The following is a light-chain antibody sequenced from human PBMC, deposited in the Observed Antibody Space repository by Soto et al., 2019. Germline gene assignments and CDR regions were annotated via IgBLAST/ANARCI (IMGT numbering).Light chain of an antibody. CDR3: QSYGSSLSGVL. Sequence: QPVLTQPPSASGSPGQSVTISCTGTSTDVGGYNYVSWYQQHPGKAPKLMIYEVSKRPSGVPDRFSGSKSGNTASLTVSGLQAEDEADYYCQSYGSSLSGVLFGGGTKLTVL. CDR1: STDVGGYNY. V-gene: IGLV2-8*01. J-gene: IGLJ2*01. CDR2: EVS.